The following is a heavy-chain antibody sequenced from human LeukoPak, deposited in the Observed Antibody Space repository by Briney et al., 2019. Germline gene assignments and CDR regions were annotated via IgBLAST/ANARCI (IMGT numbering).Heavy chain of an antibody. D-gene: IGHD1-26*01. CDR1: GGSISSYY. V-gene: IGHV4-59*08. CDR3: ARTDGATRGLFDY. CDR2: IYYSGST. J-gene: IGHJ4*02. Sequence: SETLSLTCTVSGGSISSYYWSWIRQPPGKGLEWIGYIYYSGSTNYNPSLKSRVTISVDTSKNQFSLKLSSVTAADTAVYYCARTDGATRGLFDYWGQGTLVTVSS.